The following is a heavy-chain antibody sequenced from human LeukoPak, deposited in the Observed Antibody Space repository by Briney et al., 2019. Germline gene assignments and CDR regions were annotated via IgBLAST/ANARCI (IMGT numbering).Heavy chain of an antibody. CDR1: GYSFTNYW. D-gene: IGHD2-15*01. Sequence: GESLKISCKGSGYSFTNYWIGWVRQMPGKGLEWMGIIYPGDSDTRYMPSFQGQVTISADKSISTAYLQWSSLKASDTAMYYCASAYCSGGYCYRYDAFDIWGQGTIVTVSS. CDR2: IYPGDSDT. V-gene: IGHV5-51*01. J-gene: IGHJ3*02. CDR3: ASAYCSGGYCYRYDAFDI.